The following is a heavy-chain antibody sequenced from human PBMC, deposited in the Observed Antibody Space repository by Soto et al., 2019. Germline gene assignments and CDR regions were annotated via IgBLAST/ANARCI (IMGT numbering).Heavy chain of an antibody. Sequence: QVQRLESGGGVVQPGRSLRLSCAASGFTFSSYGTHWVRQAPGKGLEWVAVISYDGSNKYYADSVKGRFTISRDNSKNTLYLQMNSLRAEDTAVSYRAGGGWELLIDYWGQRTLVTVSS. CDR3: AGGGWELLIDY. V-gene: IGHV3-30*03. CDR1: GFTFSSYG. CDR2: ISYDGSNK. J-gene: IGHJ4*02. D-gene: IGHD1-26*01.